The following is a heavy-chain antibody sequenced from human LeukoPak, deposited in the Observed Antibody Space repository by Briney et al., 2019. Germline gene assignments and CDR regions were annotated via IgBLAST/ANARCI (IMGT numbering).Heavy chain of an antibody. D-gene: IGHD5-12*01. CDR3: ASSGRGYSGYDSGFDY. CDR2: IIPIFGTA. Sequence: SVKVSCKASGGTFSSYAISWVRQAPGQGLEWMGGIIPIFGTANYAQKFQGRVTITTDESTSTAYMELSSLRSEDTAVYYCASSGRGYSGYDSGFDYWGQGTLATVSS. J-gene: IGHJ4*02. CDR1: GGTFSSYA. V-gene: IGHV1-69*05.